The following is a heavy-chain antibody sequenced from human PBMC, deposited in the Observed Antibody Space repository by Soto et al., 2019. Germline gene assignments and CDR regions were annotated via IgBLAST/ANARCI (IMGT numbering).Heavy chain of an antibody. J-gene: IGHJ6*02. CDR2: ISAYNGNT. CDR3: ARDSSGYSYGYRYGMDV. CDR1: GYTFTSYG. V-gene: IGHV1-18*01. D-gene: IGHD5-18*01. Sequence: ASVKVSCKASGYTFTSYGISWVRQAPGQGLEWMGWISAYNGNTNYAQKFQGRVTITADESTSTAYMELSSLRSEDTAVYYCARDSSGYSYGYRYGMDVWGQGTTVTVSS.